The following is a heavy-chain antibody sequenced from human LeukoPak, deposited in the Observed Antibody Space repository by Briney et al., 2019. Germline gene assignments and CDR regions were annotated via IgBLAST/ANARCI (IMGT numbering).Heavy chain of an antibody. J-gene: IGHJ3*02. CDR3: CVLRYCDWTPDAFDI. D-gene: IGHD3-9*01. Sequence: PGGSLRLSCAASGFTVSSNYMSWVRQAPGKGLEWVSVIYSGGSTYYADSVKGRFTISRDNSKNTLYLQMNSLRAEDTAVYYCCVLRYCDWTPDAFDIWGQGTMVTVSS. V-gene: IGHV3-53*01. CDR1: GFTVSSNY. CDR2: IYSGGST.